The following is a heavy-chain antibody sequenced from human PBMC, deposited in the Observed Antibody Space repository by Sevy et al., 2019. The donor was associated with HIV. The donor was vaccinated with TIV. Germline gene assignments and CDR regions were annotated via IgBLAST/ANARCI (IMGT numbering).Heavy chain of an antibody. CDR1: GGSITNYY. CDR3: AREYTGYPFDI. CDR2: IYSSGST. D-gene: IGHD3-9*01. V-gene: IGHV4-4*07. J-gene: IGHJ3*02. Sequence: SETLSLTCTVSGGSITNYYWGWIRQPAGKGLEWIGRIYSSGSTTYSPSFKSRVTMSADTSKNQVSLILSSVTAADTAVYYCAREYTGYPFDIWGQGTMVTVSS.